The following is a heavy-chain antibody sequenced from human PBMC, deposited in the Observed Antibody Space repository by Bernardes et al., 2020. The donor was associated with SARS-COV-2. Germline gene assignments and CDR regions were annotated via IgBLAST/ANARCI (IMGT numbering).Heavy chain of an antibody. CDR3: ARTNSIAPFYTMDV. CDR1: GGSITTTTYY. Sequence: SETLSLTCTVSGGSITTTTYYWGWIRQPPGKGLEWLGNIYYSGRTYYSPSLKSRVIISVDTSKNQFSLKLNSVTAADTALYYCARTNSIAPFYTMDVWSQGTTVTVSS. J-gene: IGHJ6*02. V-gene: IGHV4-39*01. D-gene: IGHD7-27*01. CDR2: IYYSGRT.